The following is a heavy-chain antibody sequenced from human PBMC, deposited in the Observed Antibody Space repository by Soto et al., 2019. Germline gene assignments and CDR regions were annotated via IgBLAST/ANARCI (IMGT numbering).Heavy chain of an antibody. Sequence: QVQLQESRPGLVKPSETLSLTCTVSGDSINSRSYYWGWIRQTPGKGLEWIGNIYHGGSTYYEPSLNSRVTISVNTSNITYPQKLGSVTAEDPAIYYCASLPSVGWLVRWYFDLLGRGTMVTVSS. CDR2: IYHGGST. CDR3: ASLPSVGWLVRWYFDL. J-gene: IGHJ2*01. CDR1: GDSINSRSYY. D-gene: IGHD6-19*01. V-gene: IGHV4-39*01.